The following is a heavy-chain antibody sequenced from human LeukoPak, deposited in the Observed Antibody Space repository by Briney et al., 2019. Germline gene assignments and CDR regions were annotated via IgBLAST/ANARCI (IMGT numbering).Heavy chain of an antibody. CDR2: MNPNSGNT. Sequence: ASVTVSCKASGYTFTSYDINWVRQAPGQGLEWLGWMNPNSGNTDYAQKFQGRVTMTRNTSISTAYMQLSSLRSEDTAVYYCARGGRIAAAGTLVNYCGQGTLVTVSS. V-gene: IGHV1-8*01. CDR3: ARGGRIAAAGTLVNY. D-gene: IGHD6-13*01. CDR1: GYTFTSYD. J-gene: IGHJ4*02.